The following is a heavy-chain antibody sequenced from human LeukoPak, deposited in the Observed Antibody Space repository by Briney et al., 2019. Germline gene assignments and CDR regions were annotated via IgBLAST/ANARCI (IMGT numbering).Heavy chain of an antibody. CDR2: ITKNGDQT. CDR1: GFTFSSFI. D-gene: IGHD3-3*01. V-gene: IGHV3-23*01. J-gene: IGHJ3*02. CDR3: FLSQAEDGIRDVFDI. Sequence: QTGGSVSLSCAAYAASGFTFSSFIINWVRQAPGKGLEWGATITKNGDQTYYADSVKGLFTISRDTFRDTLYLQMNSLRAEDTAVYHCFLSQAEDGIRDVFDIWGQGTVVTVSS.